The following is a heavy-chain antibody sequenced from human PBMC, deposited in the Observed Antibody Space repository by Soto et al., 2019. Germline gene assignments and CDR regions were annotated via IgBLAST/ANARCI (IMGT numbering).Heavy chain of an antibody. D-gene: IGHD6-19*01. CDR1: GGTFSSYA. J-gene: IGHJ4*02. CDR3: ARGGQWLGAY. CDR2: IIPIFGTA. Sequence: QVQLVQSGAEVKKPGSSVKVSCKASGGTFSSYAISWVRQAPGQGLEWMGGIIPIFGTANYAQKFQGRVTFTADESPSTAYMGLRGLGSEDTAVYYCARGGQWLGAYWGQGTLSPSPQ. V-gene: IGHV1-69*12.